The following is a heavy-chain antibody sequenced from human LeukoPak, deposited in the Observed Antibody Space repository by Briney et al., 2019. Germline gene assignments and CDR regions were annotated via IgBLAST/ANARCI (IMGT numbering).Heavy chain of an antibody. CDR2: INGDGRIT. CDR1: GFTFSSYA. V-gene: IGHV3-74*01. CDR3: ARVHVGTAIVDLDY. Sequence: GGSLRLSCAASGFTFSSYAMSWVRQAPGEWRVWVSRINGDGRITTYAESVKGRFPISRDTAKNTLYLQMNSLRAEDTAVYYCARVHVGTAIVDLDYWGPGTLVTVSS. J-gene: IGHJ4*02. D-gene: IGHD5-18*01.